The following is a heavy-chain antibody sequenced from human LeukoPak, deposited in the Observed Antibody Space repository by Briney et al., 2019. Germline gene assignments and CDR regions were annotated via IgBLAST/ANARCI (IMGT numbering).Heavy chain of an antibody. D-gene: IGHD4-11*01. CDR1: GYTFTSYD. V-gene: IGHV1-8*01. CDR2: MNPNSGNT. J-gene: IGHJ4*02. CDR3: ASLVYSNTARYYFDY. Sequence: ASVKVSCKASGYTFTSYDINWVRQATGQGLEWMGWMNPNSGNTGYAQKFQGRVTMTRNTSISTAYMELSSLRSEDTAVYYCASLVYSNTARYYFDYWGQGTLVTVSS.